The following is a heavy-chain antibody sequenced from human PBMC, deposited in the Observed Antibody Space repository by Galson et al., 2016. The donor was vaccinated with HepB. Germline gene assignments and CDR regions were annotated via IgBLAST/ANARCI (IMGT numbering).Heavy chain of an antibody. CDR3: ARVIGWFAEISGGAFDI. CDR2: ISRSSSYI. J-gene: IGHJ3*02. V-gene: IGHV3-21*01. D-gene: IGHD3-10*01. CDR1: GFTFSSYS. Sequence: SLRLSCAASGFTFSSYSINWVRQAPGKGLEWVSSISRSSSYIYYADSVEGRLTISRDNAKNSVYLQMNSLRAEDTAAYYCARVIGWFAEISGGAFDIWGQGTMVTVSS.